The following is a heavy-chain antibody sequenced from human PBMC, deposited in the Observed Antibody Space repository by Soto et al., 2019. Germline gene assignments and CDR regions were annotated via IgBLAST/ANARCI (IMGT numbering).Heavy chain of an antibody. Sequence: PGGSLRLSCAASGFAFNTYWMTWVRQAPGKGLEWVSSISSSSSYIYYADSVKGRFTISRDNAKNSLYLQMNSLRAEDTAVYYCARDISAENWFDPWGQGTLVTVSS. CDR3: ARDISAENWFDP. CDR1: GFAFNTYW. J-gene: IGHJ5*02. D-gene: IGHD3-3*02. V-gene: IGHV3-21*01. CDR2: ISSSSSYI.